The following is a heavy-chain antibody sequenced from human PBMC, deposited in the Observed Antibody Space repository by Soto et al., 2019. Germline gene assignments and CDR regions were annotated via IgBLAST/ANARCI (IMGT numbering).Heavy chain of an antibody. J-gene: IGHJ6*03. Sequence: GGSLRLSCAACGFTFSSYSMNWVRQAPGKGLEWDSYISSSSSTIYYADSVKGRFTISRDNAKNSLSLQMNSLRAEDTAVYYCARDFQIVVVPAARLRYYYYYMDVWGKGTTVTVSS. V-gene: IGHV3-48*01. CDR1: GFTFSSYS. CDR2: ISSSSSTI. CDR3: ARDFQIVVVPAARLRYYYYYMDV. D-gene: IGHD2-2*01.